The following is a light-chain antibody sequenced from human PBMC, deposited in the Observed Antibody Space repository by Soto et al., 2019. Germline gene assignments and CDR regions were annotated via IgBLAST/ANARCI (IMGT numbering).Light chain of an antibody. CDR3: QQRSNWPIT. CDR2: GAS. Sequence: EIVLTQSPGALSLSPGERATLFCRASQTITTSQLAWYQQKPGQAPRVLIFGASNRATGIPDRFSGSGSGTDFTLTISRLEPEDFAIYYCQQRSNWPITFGQGTRLEI. CDR1: QTITTSQ. V-gene: IGKV3D-20*02. J-gene: IGKJ5*01.